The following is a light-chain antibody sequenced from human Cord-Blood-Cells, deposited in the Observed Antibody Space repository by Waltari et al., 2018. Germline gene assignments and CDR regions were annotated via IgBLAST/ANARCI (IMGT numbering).Light chain of an antibody. Sequence: EIVLPQSPGTLSLSPGESATLSCRASPSVSSSYLAWYQQKPGQAPRLLIYGASSRATGIPDRFSGSGSGTDFTLTISRLEPEDFAVYYCQQYGSSPPTFGQGTKVEIK. CDR3: QQYGSSPPT. V-gene: IGKV3-20*01. J-gene: IGKJ1*01. CDR1: PSVSSSY. CDR2: GAS.